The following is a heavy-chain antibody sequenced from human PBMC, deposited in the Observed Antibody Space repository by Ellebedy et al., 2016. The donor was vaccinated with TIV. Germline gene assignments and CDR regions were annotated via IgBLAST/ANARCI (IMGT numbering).Heavy chain of an antibody. CDR1: GYSISSGYY. D-gene: IGHD2-21*02. CDR2: IYHSGST. V-gene: IGHV4-38-2*02. CDR3: AREVKGGRLRVYFFDY. Sequence: SETLSLTCTVSGYSISSGYYWGWIRPPPGKGLEWIGSIYHSGSTYYNPSLKSRVTISVDTSKNRFSLKLSSVTAADTAVYYCAREVKGGRLRVYFFDYWGQGTLVTVSS. J-gene: IGHJ4*02.